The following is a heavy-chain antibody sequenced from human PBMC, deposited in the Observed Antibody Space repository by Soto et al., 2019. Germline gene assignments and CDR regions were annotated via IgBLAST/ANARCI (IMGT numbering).Heavy chain of an antibody. CDR3: ASSVIAAHWFDP. Sequence: SVKVSCKASGGTFSSYAISWVRQAPGQGLEWMGGIIPIFGTANYAQKFQGRVTITADESTSTAYMELSSLRSEDTAVYYCASSVIAAHWFDPWGQGTLVTVPQ. D-gene: IGHD6-6*01. CDR1: GGTFSSYA. J-gene: IGHJ5*02. CDR2: IIPIFGTA. V-gene: IGHV1-69*13.